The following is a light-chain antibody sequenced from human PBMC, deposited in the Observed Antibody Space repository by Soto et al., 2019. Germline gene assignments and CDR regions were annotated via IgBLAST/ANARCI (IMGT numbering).Light chain of an antibody. Sequence: QAVVTQPPSVSAAPGQKVTISCSGSGSNIGKNDVSWYLQLPGAAPTLLIYDTNKRPSGIPDRFSGSKSGTSATLGITGLQTGDEADYFCGTWDTRLSVVVFGGGTKVTVL. CDR1: GSNIGKND. J-gene: IGLJ2*01. CDR2: DTN. V-gene: IGLV1-51*01. CDR3: GTWDTRLSVVV.